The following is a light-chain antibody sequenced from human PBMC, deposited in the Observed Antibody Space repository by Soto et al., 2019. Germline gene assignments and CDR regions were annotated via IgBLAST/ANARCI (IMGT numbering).Light chain of an antibody. J-gene: IGKJ3*01. V-gene: IGKV3-20*01. CDR2: GAS. CDR1: QSVSPY. CDR3: QQYGSSPPVT. Sequence: EIVLTQSPGTLSLSPGERATLSCRASQSVSPYLAWYQHKPGQAPRLLIYGASSRATGIPDRFSGSGSGTDFTLTISRLEPEDFAVYYCQQYGSSPPVTFGPGPKVDIK.